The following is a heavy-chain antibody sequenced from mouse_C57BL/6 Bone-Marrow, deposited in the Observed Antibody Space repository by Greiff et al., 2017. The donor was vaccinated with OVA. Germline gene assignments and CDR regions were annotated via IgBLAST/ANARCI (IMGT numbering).Heavy chain of an antibody. Sequence: VKQSCKASGYTFTSYWMHWVKQRPGRGLEWIGRIDPNSGGTKYNEKFKSKATLTVDKPSSTAYMQLSSLTSEDSAVYYCARWDDYDGGWFADWGQGTLVTVSA. CDR3: ARWDDYDGGWFAD. V-gene: IGHV1-72*01. CDR2: IDPNSGGT. CDR1: GYTFTSYW. J-gene: IGHJ3*01. D-gene: IGHD2-4*01.